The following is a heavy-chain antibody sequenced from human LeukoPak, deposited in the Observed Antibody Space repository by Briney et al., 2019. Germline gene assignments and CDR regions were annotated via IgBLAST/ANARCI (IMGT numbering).Heavy chain of an antibody. D-gene: IGHD2-21*02. CDR1: GFTFNFYW. CDR3: ARDKTAAGFFLYHYGMDA. CDR2: IKEDGSEI. Sequence: GGSLRLSCAASGFTFNFYWMSWVRQAPGKGLEWVASIKEDGSEIHYLDSVRGRFTISRDNAKNSLYLEGISLRGDDMAVYFCARDKTAAGFFLYHYGMDAWGQGTTVSVSS. J-gene: IGHJ6*02. V-gene: IGHV3-7*01.